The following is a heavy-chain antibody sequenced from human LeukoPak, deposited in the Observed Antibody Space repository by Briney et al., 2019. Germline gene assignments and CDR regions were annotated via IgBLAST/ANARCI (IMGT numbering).Heavy chain of an antibody. J-gene: IGHJ4*02. Sequence: GRSLRLSCAASGFTFSSYGMHWVRQAPGKGMEWVAVISYDGSNKYYADSVKGRFTISRDNSKSTLYLQMNSLRAEDTAVFYCAKDRVAAAGTFDYWGQGTLVTVSS. CDR2: ISYDGSNK. V-gene: IGHV3-30*18. CDR1: GFTFSSYG. CDR3: AKDRVAAAGTFDY. D-gene: IGHD6-13*01.